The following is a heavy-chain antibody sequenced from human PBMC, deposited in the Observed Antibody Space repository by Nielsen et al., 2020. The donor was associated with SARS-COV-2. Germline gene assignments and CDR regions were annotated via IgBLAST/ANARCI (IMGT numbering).Heavy chain of an antibody. V-gene: IGHV3-48*01. Sequence: GESLKISCAASGFTFSSYEMNWVRQAPGKGLEWVSYISSSSSTIYYADSVKGRFTISRDNAKNSLYLQMNSLRAEDTAVYYCARQGFLEWLFPSYYGMDVWGQGTTVTVSS. CDR3: ARQGFLEWLFPSYYGMDV. CDR2: ISSSSSTI. CDR1: GFTFSSYE. D-gene: IGHD3-3*01. J-gene: IGHJ6*02.